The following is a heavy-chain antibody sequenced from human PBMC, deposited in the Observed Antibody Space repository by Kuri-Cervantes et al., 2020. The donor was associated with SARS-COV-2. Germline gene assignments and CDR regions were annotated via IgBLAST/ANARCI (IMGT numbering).Heavy chain of an antibody. V-gene: IGHV4-34*01. CDR1: GGSFSGYY. Sequence: SETLSLTCAVYGGSFSGYYWSWIRQPPGKGLEWIGEINHSGSTNYNPSLKSRVTISVDTSKNQFSLKLSSVTAADTAVYYCASSLATNPEYFQHWGQGTLVTVSS. CDR3: ASSLATNPEYFQH. J-gene: IGHJ1*01. D-gene: IGHD6-13*01. CDR2: INHSGST.